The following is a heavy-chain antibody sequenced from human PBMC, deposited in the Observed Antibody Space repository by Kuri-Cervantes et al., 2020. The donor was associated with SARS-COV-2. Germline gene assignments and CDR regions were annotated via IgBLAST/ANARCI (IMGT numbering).Heavy chain of an antibody. D-gene: IGHD3-22*01. CDR3: ARAGDITMIVEYYFDY. CDR1: GFTFSDYY. Sequence: GESLKISCAASGFTFSDYYMSWIRQAPGKGLEWVPYISSSGSTIYYADSVKGRFTISRDNAKNSLYLQMNSLRAEDTAVYYCARAGDITMIVEYYFDYWGQGTLVTVSS. CDR2: ISSSGSTI. J-gene: IGHJ4*02. V-gene: IGHV3-11*04.